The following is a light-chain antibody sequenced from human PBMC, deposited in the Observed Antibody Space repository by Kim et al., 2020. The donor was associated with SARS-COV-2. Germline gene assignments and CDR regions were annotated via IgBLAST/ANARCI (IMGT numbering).Light chain of an antibody. J-gene: IGLJ3*02. V-gene: IGLV2-11*01. CDR3: CSYAGSYTLV. CDR1: SSDVGGYNS. Sequence: GQSVTISCTGTSSDVGGYNSVSWYQHHPGKAPKFMIYDVTKRPSGVPDRFSGSKSGNTASLTISGLQAEDEADYYCCSYAGSYTLVFGGGTQLTVL. CDR2: DVT.